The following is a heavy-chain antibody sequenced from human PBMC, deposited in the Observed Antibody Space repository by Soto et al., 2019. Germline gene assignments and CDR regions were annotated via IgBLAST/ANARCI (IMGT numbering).Heavy chain of an antibody. D-gene: IGHD3-9*01. J-gene: IGHJ4*02. Sequence: QITLKESGPTLVKPTQTLTLTCTFSGFSLSTSEVGVGWIRQPPGKALERLALIYWDDDKRYSPSLKSRLTTTKDTSKNQVVLTMTNMDPVDTATYYCAHRFDWYYFDYWGQGTLVTVSS. CDR1: GFSLSTSEVG. CDR2: IYWDDDK. CDR3: AHRFDWYYFDY. V-gene: IGHV2-5*02.